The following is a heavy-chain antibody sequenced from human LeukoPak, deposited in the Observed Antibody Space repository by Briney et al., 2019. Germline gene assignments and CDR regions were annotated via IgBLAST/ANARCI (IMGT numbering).Heavy chain of an antibody. CDR2: ISACNGNT. CDR1: GYTFTIYG. Sequence: ASVKVSCKASGYTFTIYGISWVRQAPGQGLEWMGWISACNGNTNYAQKLQGRVTMTTDTSTSTAYMELRSLRSDDTAVYYCAREGYCSSTSCPDYYYYYGMDVWGQGTTVTVSS. D-gene: IGHD2-2*01. V-gene: IGHV1-18*01. J-gene: IGHJ6*02. CDR3: AREGYCSSTSCPDYYYYYGMDV.